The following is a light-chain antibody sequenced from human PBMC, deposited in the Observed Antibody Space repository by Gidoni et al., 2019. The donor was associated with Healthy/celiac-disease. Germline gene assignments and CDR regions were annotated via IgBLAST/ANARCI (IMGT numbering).Light chain of an antibody. Sequence: DIQMTQSPSSVSASVGDRVTSTCRASQSISNWLAWYQQKPGQAPKLLIYAASSLQSGVPSRFSGSGSGTDFTLTISSLQPEDFATYYCQQANSFPYTFGQGTKLEIK. CDR1: QSISNW. J-gene: IGKJ2*01. CDR2: AAS. CDR3: QQANSFPYT. V-gene: IGKV1-12*01.